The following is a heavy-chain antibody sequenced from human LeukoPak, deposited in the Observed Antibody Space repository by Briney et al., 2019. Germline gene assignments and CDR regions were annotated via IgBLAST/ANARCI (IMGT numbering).Heavy chain of an antibody. J-gene: IGHJ4*02. Sequence: ASVKVSCKASGYTFTGYYMHWVRQAPGQGLEWMGWINPNSGGTNYAQKFQGRVTMTRDTSISTAYMELSRLRSDDTAVYYCARDRYSSSCNFDYWGQGTLVTVSS. CDR2: INPNSGGT. CDR1: GYTFTGYY. CDR3: ARDRYSSSCNFDY. V-gene: IGHV1-2*02. D-gene: IGHD6-13*01.